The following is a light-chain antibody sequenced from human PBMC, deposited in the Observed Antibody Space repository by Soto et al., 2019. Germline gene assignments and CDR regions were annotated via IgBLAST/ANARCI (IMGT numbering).Light chain of an antibody. J-gene: IGKJ3*01. V-gene: IGKV1-39*01. CDR2: AAS. CDR1: ENISNK. Sequence: DIQMTQSPSSLSASVGDRVTITCRASENISNKLNWYQQKPGKAPALLISAASSLYSGVPLRFSGSGSGTDFTLTISSLQHEDFASYYCQQGYRTPFTFGPGTKVDIK. CDR3: QQGYRTPFT.